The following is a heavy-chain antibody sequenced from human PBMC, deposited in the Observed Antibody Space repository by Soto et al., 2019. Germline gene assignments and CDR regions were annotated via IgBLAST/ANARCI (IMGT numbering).Heavy chain of an antibody. CDR1: GFTFSSYA. Sequence: GGSLSLSCAASGFTFSSYAMHWVRQAPGKGLEWVAVISYDGSNKYYADSVEGRFTISRDNSKNTLHLQMNSLRAEDTAVYYCAKEYGRLDYWGQGTLVTVSS. V-gene: IGHV3-30-3*01. CDR3: AKEYGRLDY. CDR2: ISYDGSNK. D-gene: IGHD4-17*01. J-gene: IGHJ4*02.